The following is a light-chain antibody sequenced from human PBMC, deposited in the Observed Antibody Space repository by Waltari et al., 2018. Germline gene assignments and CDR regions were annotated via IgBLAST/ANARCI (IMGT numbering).Light chain of an antibody. J-gene: IGLJ2*01. CDR2: DVT. V-gene: IGLV2-8*01. CDR1: TSDVGASNY. Sequence: QSALTHPPSASGSPGPSVTIPSPGPTSDVGASNYVSWYQQHPGKAPKLLIYDVTKRPSGVPDRFSASKSGDTASLTVSGLQAEDEADYYCSSFTPRTNVLFGGGTKLTVL. CDR3: SSFTPRTNVL.